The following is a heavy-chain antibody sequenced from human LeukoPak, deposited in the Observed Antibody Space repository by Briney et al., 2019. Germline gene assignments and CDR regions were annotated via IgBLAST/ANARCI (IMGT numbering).Heavy chain of an antibody. J-gene: IGHJ4*02. CDR3: ARGGAGSGSYYNVGVDF. Sequence: PGGSLRLSCAASGFAFTTYWMHWVRQAPGKGLVWVSRINTDETIANYADSVTGRFTISRDNAKNTLHLQMNSLRVEDTAVYYCARGGAGSGSYYNVGVDFWGQGALVTVSS. V-gene: IGHV3-74*01. D-gene: IGHD3-10*01. CDR2: INTDETIA. CDR1: GFAFTTYW.